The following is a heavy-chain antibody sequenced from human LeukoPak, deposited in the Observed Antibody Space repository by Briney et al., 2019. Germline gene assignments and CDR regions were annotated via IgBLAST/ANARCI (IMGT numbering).Heavy chain of an antibody. D-gene: IGHD3-3*01. CDR1: GGSISSSSYY. CDR2: IYYSGST. Sequence: SETLSLTCTVSGGSISSSSYYWGWIRQPPGKGLEWIGSIYYSGSTYYNPSLKSRVTISVDTSKNQFSLKLSSVTAADTAVYYCARGVYDFWSGYPRWFDPWGQGTLVTVSS. CDR3: ARGVYDFWSGYPRWFDP. V-gene: IGHV4-39*07. J-gene: IGHJ5*02.